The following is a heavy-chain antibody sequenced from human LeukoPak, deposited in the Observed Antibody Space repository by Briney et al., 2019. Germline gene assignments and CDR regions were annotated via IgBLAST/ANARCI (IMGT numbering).Heavy chain of an antibody. CDR3: ARDQYDSSGYCLDY. CDR2: IIPIFTTA. CDR1: GGTISNYV. D-gene: IGHD3-22*01. V-gene: IGHV1-69*13. J-gene: IGHJ4*02. Sequence: GASVKVSCKAAGGTISNYVISWVRQAPGQGLEWMGGIIPIFTTANYAQKFQGRVTITADESTSTAYMELSSLRSEDTAVYYCARDQYDSSGYCLDYWGQGTLVTVSS.